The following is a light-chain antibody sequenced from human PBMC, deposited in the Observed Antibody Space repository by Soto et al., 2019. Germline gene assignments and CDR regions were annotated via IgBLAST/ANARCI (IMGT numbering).Light chain of an antibody. CDR3: SSYTTSSSYV. J-gene: IGLJ1*01. CDR1: SSDVGGYIY. V-gene: IGLV2-14*01. CDR2: DVT. Sequence: ALTQPASVSGSPGQSITISCTGTSSDVGGYIYVSWYQQHPGKAPKLMIYDVTSRPSGVSYRFSGSKSGNTASLTISGLQHDEEDDYHCSSYTTSSSYVFGTGTKSP.